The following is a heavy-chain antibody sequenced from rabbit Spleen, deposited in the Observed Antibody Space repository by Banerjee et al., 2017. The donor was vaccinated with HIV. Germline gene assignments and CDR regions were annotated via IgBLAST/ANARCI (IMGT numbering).Heavy chain of an antibody. D-gene: IGHD8-1*01. CDR3: ARDAGTSFSTYGMDL. J-gene: IGHJ6*01. Sequence: QEQLEESGGDLVKPEGSLTLTCTASGFSFSNIYWICWVRQAPGKGLEWTACIDNGDARYYASWAKGRFTISKTSSTTVTLQMTSLTAADTATYFCARDAGTSFSTYGMDLWGPGTLVTVS. V-gene: IGHV1S45*01. CDR1: GFSFSNIYW. CDR2: IDNGDAR.